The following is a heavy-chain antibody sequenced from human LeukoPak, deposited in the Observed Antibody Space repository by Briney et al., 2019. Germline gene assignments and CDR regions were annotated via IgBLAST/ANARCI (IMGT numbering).Heavy chain of an antibody. CDR2: ISGDGGTT. J-gene: IGHJ3*02. Sequence: AGGSLRLSCAASGFIFSTHAMHWVRQAPGKGLEYVSAISGDGGTTYYADSVKGRFTVSRDNSKNTLYLQMGSLRLDDMAVYYCAGVTGLPLLEWHVGGAFGIWGQGTMVTVSS. CDR1: GFIFSTHA. D-gene: IGHD3-3*01. V-gene: IGHV3-64*02. CDR3: AGVTGLPLLEWHVGGAFGI.